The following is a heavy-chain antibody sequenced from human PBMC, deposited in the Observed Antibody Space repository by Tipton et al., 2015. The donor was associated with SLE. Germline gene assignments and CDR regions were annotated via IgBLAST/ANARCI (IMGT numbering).Heavy chain of an antibody. Sequence: TLSLTCTVSGGSISSHYWSWIRQPPGKGLEWIGYIYYSGSTNYNPSLKSRVTISVDTSKNQFSLKLRSVTAADTAVYYCASQTGDLVNYWGQGILVTVSS. CDR3: ASQTGDLVNY. D-gene: IGHD7-27*01. V-gene: IGHV4-59*11. J-gene: IGHJ4*02. CDR2: IYYSGST. CDR1: GGSISSHY.